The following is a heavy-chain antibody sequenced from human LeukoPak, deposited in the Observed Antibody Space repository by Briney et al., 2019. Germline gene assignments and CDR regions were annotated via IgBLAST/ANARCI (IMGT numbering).Heavy chain of an antibody. J-gene: IGHJ4*02. CDR2: IRSDGSDT. D-gene: IGHD2/OR15-2a*01. CDR3: ARDWFHAIDY. Sequence: PGGSLRLSCEASQFSVSINFMSWVRQAPGKGLVWVSRIRSDGSDTRYAESVKGRFTISRDNAKNTLYLQMNSLRAEDTAVYYCARDWFHAIDYWGQGTLVTVSS. CDR1: QFSVSINF. V-gene: IGHV3-74*01.